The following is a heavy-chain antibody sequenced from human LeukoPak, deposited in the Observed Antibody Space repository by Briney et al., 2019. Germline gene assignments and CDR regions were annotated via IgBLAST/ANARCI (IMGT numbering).Heavy chain of an antibody. D-gene: IGHD4/OR15-4a*01. CDR3: ARFQSAGYIDY. CDR1: GFSLTTSGMC. J-gene: IGHJ4*02. V-gene: IGHV2-70*11. CDR2: IDWDDDE. Sequence: SGPALVKPTQTLTLTCAFSGFSLTTSGMCVSWIRQPPGKALEWLARIDWDDDEYYSPSLKTRLTISKDTSKNQVVLTMTNMDPVDTATYYCARFQSAGYIDYWGQGTLVSVSS.